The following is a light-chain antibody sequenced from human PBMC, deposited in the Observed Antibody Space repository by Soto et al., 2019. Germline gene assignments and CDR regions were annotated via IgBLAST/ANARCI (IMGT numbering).Light chain of an antibody. V-gene: IGKV3-15*01. J-gene: IGKJ1*01. CDR2: GAS. CDR1: QSVSSN. CDR3: QQYDSSPRT. Sequence: EIVMTQSPATLSVSPGERATLSCRASQSVSSNLAWYRQKPGQAPRLLIYGASTRATGIPARFSGSGSGTEFTLTIGRLEPEDFAVYYCQQYDSSPRTFGQGTKVDIK.